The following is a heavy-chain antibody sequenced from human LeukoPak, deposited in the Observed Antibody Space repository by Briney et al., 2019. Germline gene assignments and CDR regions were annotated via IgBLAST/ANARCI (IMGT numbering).Heavy chain of an antibody. Sequence: SETLSLTCAVYGGSFSGYYWSWIRQPPGKGLEWIGEINHSGSTNYNPSLKSRVTISVDTSKNQFSLKLSSVTAADTAVYYCASGGKLYCSSTSCYKNYGMDVRGQGTTVTVSS. J-gene: IGHJ6*02. CDR2: INHSGST. CDR3: ASGGKLYCSSTSCYKNYGMDV. CDR1: GGSFSGYY. D-gene: IGHD2-2*02. V-gene: IGHV4-34*01.